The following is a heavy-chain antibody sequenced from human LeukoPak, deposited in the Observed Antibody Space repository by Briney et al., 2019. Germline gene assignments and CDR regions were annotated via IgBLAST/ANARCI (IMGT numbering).Heavy chain of an antibody. Sequence: GGSLRLSCAASGFTVSSNYMSWVRQAPGKGLEWVANIKQDGSEKYYVDSVKGRFTISRDNAKNSLYLQMNSLRAEDTAVYYCARGHNGVLLWFGELPNYYMDVWGKGTTVTVSS. CDR2: IKQDGSEK. D-gene: IGHD3-10*01. J-gene: IGHJ6*03. CDR3: ARGHNGVLLWFGELPNYYMDV. V-gene: IGHV3-7*01. CDR1: GFTVSSNY.